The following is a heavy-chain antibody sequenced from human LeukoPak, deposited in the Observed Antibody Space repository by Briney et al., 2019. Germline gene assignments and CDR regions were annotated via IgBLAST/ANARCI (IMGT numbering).Heavy chain of an antibody. CDR1: GGSISSYY. CDR2: IYYSGST. Sequence: PSETLSLTCTASGGSISSYYWSWIRQPPGKGLEWIGYIYYSGSTNYNPSLKSRVTISVDTSKNQFSLKLSSVTAADTAVYYCARHAARVFSGPYYFDYWGQGTLVTVSS. J-gene: IGHJ4*02. D-gene: IGHD6-13*01. V-gene: IGHV4-59*08. CDR3: ARHAARVFSGPYYFDY.